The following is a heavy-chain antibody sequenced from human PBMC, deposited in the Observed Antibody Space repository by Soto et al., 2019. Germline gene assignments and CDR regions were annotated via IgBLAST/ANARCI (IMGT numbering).Heavy chain of an antibody. CDR3: ARVRPWVLYYYDSSPYTFENWFDP. V-gene: IGHV4-59*08. CDR2: VYYGGST. CDR1: WKSLRHYY. Sequence: ETPSLTCPDSWKSLRHYYRSVIRQSRVKGLEWPGFVYYGGSTYYNPSLNSRVTLSIDMTNNHVSLILSSVTAADTAVYYCARVRPWVLYYYDSSPYTFENWFDPLGQGTLVTVSS. D-gene: IGHD3-22*01. J-gene: IGHJ5*02.